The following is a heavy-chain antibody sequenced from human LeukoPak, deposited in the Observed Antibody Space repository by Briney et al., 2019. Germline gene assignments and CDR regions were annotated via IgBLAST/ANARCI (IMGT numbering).Heavy chain of an antibody. J-gene: IGHJ4*02. V-gene: IGHV4-59*08. Sequence: PSETLSPTCTVSGGSISSYYWSWIRQPPGKGLEWIGYTYYSGSTNYNPSLKSRVTISVDTSKNQFSLKLSSVTAADTAVYYCARLPPLDRSGYYYFDYWGQGTLVTVSS. D-gene: IGHD3-22*01. CDR1: GGSISSYY. CDR2: TYYSGST. CDR3: ARLPPLDRSGYYYFDY.